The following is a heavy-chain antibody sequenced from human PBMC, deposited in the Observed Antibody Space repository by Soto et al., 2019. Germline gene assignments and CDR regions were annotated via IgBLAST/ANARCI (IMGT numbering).Heavy chain of an antibody. CDR1: GSSISSGGYS. J-gene: IGHJ6*02. Sequence: SETLSLTCAVSGSSISSGGYSWTWIRQPPGKGLEWIGYIYDSGTTYYNPSLKSRVTISVDRSKNQFSLKLSSVTAADTAVYYCARAHYGDYGYGMDVWGQGTTVTVSS. CDR3: ARAHYGDYGYGMDV. V-gene: IGHV4-30-2*01. CDR2: IYDSGTT. D-gene: IGHD4-17*01.